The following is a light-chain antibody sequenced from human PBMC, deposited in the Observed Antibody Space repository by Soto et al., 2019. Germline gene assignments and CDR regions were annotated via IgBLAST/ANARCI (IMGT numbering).Light chain of an antibody. CDR2: AAS. CDR1: QGIINY. Sequence: DIQLTQSPSFLSASVGDRVTITCRASQGIINYLAWYQQKPGRAPKLLIYAASTLQSGVPSRFSGSGSEAEFTLTTSTLQPEDFATYSCEQLTNYTLPVRVGTKVDIX. CDR3: EQLTNYTLP. J-gene: IGKJ4*01. V-gene: IGKV1-9*01.